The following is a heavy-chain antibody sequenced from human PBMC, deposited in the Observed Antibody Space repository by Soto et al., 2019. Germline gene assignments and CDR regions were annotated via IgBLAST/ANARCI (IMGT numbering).Heavy chain of an antibody. Sequence: GGSLRLSCSASGFTFSNYAMQWVRQAPGKGLEYVSAISSNGGSTYYADSAKGRFTISRDSSKNTLYLQTSSLRAEDTAVYYCVAGSLKFYDTLTGYWWGQGTLVTVSS. J-gene: IGHJ4*02. V-gene: IGHV3-64D*06. CDR3: VAGSLKFYDTLTGYW. D-gene: IGHD3-9*01. CDR2: ISSNGGST. CDR1: GFTFSNYA.